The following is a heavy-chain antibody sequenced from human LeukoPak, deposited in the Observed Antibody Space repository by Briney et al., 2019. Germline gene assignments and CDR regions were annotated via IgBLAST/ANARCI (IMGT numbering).Heavy chain of an antibody. CDR2: IYSSGNT. V-gene: IGHV3-53*01. Sequence: PGGSLRLSCVASGLTVSSNYLNWVRQAPGKGLEWVSIIYSSGNTYYADSVKGRFIISRDNSKNTLYLQMTSLRLEDTAVYYCARERRYCSGVNCYSGLDYWGQGTRVTVSS. J-gene: IGHJ4*02. D-gene: IGHD2-15*01. CDR3: ARERRYCSGVNCYSGLDY. CDR1: GLTVSSNY.